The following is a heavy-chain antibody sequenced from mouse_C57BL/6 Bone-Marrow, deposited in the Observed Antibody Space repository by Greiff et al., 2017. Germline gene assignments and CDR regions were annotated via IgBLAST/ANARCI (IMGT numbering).Heavy chain of an antibody. V-gene: IGHV1-9*01. J-gene: IGHJ2*01. Sequence: VKLQQSGAELMKPGASVKLSCKATGYTFTGYWIEWVKQRPGHGLEWIGEILPGSGSTTYNEKFKGKATFTADTSSNTASMQLSSLTTEDSAIYYCASFYYEYERVYFDYWGQGTTLTVSS. CDR1: GYTFTGYW. CDR2: ILPGSGST. D-gene: IGHD2-4*01. CDR3: ASFYYEYERVYFDY.